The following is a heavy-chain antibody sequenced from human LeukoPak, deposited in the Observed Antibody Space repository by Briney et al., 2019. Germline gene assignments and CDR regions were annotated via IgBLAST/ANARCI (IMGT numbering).Heavy chain of an antibody. CDR1: GFTFSSYS. V-gene: IGHV3-48*01. CDR3: AKSSSGYWNDAFDI. CDR2: ISSSSSTI. J-gene: IGHJ3*02. D-gene: IGHD3-22*01. Sequence: PGGSLRLSCAAWGFTFSSYSMKWVRQAPGKGREGVSYISSSSSTIYYADSVKGRFTISRDNAKNSLYLQMNTLRAEDTAVYYCAKSSSGYWNDAFDIWGQGTMVTVSS.